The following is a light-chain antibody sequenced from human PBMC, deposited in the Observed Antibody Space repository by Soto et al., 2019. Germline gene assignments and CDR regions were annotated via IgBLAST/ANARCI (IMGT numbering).Light chain of an antibody. CDR1: QNVGASY. CDR3: QKYGGPPYT. V-gene: IGKV3-20*01. CDR2: GAS. J-gene: IGKJ2*01. Sequence: EIVLTQSPGTLSLSPGERAALSCRASQNVGASYIAWYQQKPGQAPRLLIYGASIRATGIADRFSGSGSGTDFTLIISRLEPEDVAVYYCQKYGGPPYTCGPGTKLAI.